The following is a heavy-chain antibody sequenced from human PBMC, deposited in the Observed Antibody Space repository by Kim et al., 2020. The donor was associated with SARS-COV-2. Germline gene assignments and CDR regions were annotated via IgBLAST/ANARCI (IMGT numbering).Heavy chain of an antibody. CDR2: TTHSGDGT. Sequence: GGSLRLSCSGSGFTFSSYAIHWVRQPPGKGLQCVSATTHSGDGTYYADSVKDGFTISRDNSKNTLYLQMNRLRLEDTAVYYCVKYGRSYTAVLWVQGTAVIVFS. CDR3: VKYGRSYTAVL. D-gene: IGHD1-26*01. CDR1: GFTFSSYA. V-gene: IGHV3-64D*06. J-gene: IGHJ4*02.